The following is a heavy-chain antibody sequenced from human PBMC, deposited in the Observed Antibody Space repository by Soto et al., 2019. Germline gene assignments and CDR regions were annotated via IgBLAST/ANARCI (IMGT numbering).Heavy chain of an antibody. V-gene: IGHV1-46*01. CDR3: ARASFYYDFDY. Sequence: ASVKVSFTASGYTFTSYYMHWVRQAPGQGLEWMGIINPSGGSTSYAQKFQGRVTMTRDTSTSTVYMELSSLRSEDTAVYYCARASFYYDFDYWGQGTLVTVSS. CDR2: INPSGGST. CDR1: GYTFTSYY. D-gene: IGHD3-22*01. J-gene: IGHJ4*02.